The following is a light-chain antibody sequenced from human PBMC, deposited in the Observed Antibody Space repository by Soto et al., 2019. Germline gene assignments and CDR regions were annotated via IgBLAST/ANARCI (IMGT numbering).Light chain of an antibody. CDR3: QKYGSSPPYT. J-gene: IGKJ2*01. CDR2: AAS. Sequence: EIVLTQSPVTLSLSPGERATLSCRASRSFSSSYLAWYQQKSGQAPRFLIYAASIRATGIPDRFSGSGSATDFTLTISRLEPGDFGVYYCQKYGSSPPYTFGPGTKLEIK. V-gene: IGKV3-20*01. CDR1: RSFSSSY.